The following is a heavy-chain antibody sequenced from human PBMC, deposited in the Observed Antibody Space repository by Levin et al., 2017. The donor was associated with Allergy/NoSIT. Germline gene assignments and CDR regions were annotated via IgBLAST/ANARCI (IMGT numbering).Heavy chain of an antibody. CDR2: ISGDSDRV. CDR3: TKYLESGTTSYLNCDD. CDR1: GFTFDDYA. D-gene: IGHD1-7*01. J-gene: IGHJ4*02. Sequence: SLKISCVGSGFTFDDYAMHWVRQAPGKGLEWVSGISGDSDRVAYAESVKGRFTISRDNAKNSLYLHMNSLRSEDTAFYFCTKYLESGTTSYLNCDDWGQGTLVTVSS. V-gene: IGHV3-9*01.